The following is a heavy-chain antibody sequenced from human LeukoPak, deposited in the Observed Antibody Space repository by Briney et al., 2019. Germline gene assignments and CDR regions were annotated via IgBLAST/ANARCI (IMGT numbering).Heavy chain of an antibody. V-gene: IGHV4-38-2*02. D-gene: IGHD6-19*01. Sequence: SETLSLTCTVSGYSISSGYFWGWIRQPPGKGLEWIGEINHSGSTNYNPSLKSRVTISVDTSKNQFSLMLSSVTAADTAVYYCARRPHPGYSSGWYAYWGQGTLVTVSS. J-gene: IGHJ4*02. CDR3: ARRPHPGYSSGWYAY. CDR2: INHSGST. CDR1: GYSISSGYF.